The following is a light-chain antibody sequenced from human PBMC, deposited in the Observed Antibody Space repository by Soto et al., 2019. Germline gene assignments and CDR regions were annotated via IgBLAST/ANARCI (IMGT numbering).Light chain of an antibody. CDR1: QSVDIS. CDR3: LQYQNLWA. Sequence: EIVLTQSPATLSVSPGERVTLSCRASQSVDISLAWYQQKPGQAPRLLIYGASTRATDMPGTFSGRGSGTEFTLTISILQPEDFTVYSCLQYQNLWAFGQGTKVDIK. V-gene: IGKV3-15*01. CDR2: GAS. J-gene: IGKJ1*01.